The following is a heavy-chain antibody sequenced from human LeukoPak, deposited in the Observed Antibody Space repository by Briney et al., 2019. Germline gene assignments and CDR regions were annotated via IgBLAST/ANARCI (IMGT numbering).Heavy chain of an antibody. V-gene: IGHV1-8*01. Sequence: GASVKVPCKASGYTFTSYDINWVRQATGQGLEWMGWMNPNSGNTGYAQKFQGRVTMTRNTSISTAYMELSSLRSEDTAVYYCARGNPKTGYYSDGSYWGQGTLVTVSS. CDR3: ARGNPKTGYYSDGSY. J-gene: IGHJ4*02. CDR2: MNPNSGNT. CDR1: GYTFTSYD. D-gene: IGHD3-9*01.